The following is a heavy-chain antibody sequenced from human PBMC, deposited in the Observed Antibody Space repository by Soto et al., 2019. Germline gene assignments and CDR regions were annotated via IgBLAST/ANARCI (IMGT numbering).Heavy chain of an antibody. D-gene: IGHD2-15*01. Sequence: EVQLVESGGGLVQPGGSLRLSCEASGFTFSDNGMNWVRQTPGKGLEWVSVISIGSSAIDYADSVRGRFTISRDNAKSSLYLQMNSLSGEDTAVYYCASDWGLWDSDIGTQIPHLNSWGQGKLFPVSS. CDR1: GFTFSDNG. CDR2: ISIGSSAI. J-gene: IGHJ4*02. V-gene: IGHV3-48*01. CDR3: ASDWGLWDSDIGTQIPHLNS.